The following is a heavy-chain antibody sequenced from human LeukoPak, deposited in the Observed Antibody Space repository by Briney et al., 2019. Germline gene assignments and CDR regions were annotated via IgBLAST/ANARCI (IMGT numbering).Heavy chain of an antibody. V-gene: IGHV4-59*08. J-gene: IGHJ4*02. CDR3: ARCLNSGSYGADY. CDR1: GFTFSSYA. CDR2: IYYSGST. Sequence: PGGSLRLSCAASGFTFSSYAMSWIRQHPGKGLEWIGYIYYSGSTYYNPSLKSRVTISVDTSKNQFSLKLSSVTAADTAVYYCARCLNSGSYGADYWGQGTLVTVSS. D-gene: IGHD1-26*01.